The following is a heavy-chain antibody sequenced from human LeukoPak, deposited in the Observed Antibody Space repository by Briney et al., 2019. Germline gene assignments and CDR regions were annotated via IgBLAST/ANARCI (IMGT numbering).Heavy chain of an antibody. J-gene: IGHJ6*02. CDR3: ARTRRDYYYGMDV. D-gene: IGHD6-6*01. CDR1: GGSISSYY. V-gene: IGHV4-4*07. CDR2: IYTSGDT. Sequence: NPSETLSLTCTVSGGSISSYYWSWIRQPAGKGLEWIGRIYTSGDTYYNPSLMSRVTISVDTSKNQFSLKLSSVTAADTAVYYCARTRRDYYYGMDVWGQGTTVTVSS.